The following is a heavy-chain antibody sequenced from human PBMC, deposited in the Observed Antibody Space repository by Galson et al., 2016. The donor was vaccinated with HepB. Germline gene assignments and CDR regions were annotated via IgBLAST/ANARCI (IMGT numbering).Heavy chain of an antibody. CDR3: ARGEPRYSNYYDSSGYYLRYYYGMDV. D-gene: IGHD3-22*01. CDR2: IIPIFGTA. V-gene: IGHV1-69*06. J-gene: IGHJ6*02. CDR1: GGTFSSYT. Sequence: SVKVSCKASGGTFSSYTISWVRQAPGQGLEWMGGIIPIFGTANYAQKFQGRVTITADRSTYTAYMELSSLRSEDTAVYYCARGEPRYSNYYDSSGYYLRYYYGMDVWGRGTLVTVSS.